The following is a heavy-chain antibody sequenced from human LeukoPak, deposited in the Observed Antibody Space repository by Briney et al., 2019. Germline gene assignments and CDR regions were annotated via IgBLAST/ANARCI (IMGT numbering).Heavy chain of an antibody. Sequence: ASVKVSCKVSGYTLTELSMHWVRQAPGKGLEWMGGFDPEDGETIYAQKFQGRVTITADKSTSTAYMELSSLRSEDTAVYYCARRRDGYNDYWGQGTLVTVSS. CDR1: GYTLTELS. V-gene: IGHV1-24*01. J-gene: IGHJ4*02. CDR3: ARRRDGYNDY. D-gene: IGHD5-24*01. CDR2: FDPEDGET.